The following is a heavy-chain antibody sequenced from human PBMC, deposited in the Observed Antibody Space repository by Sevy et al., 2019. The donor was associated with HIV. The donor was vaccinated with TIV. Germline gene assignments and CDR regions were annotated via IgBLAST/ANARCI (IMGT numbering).Heavy chain of an antibody. CDR1: EFTFSDYY. V-gene: IGHV3-11*01. CDR2: IRSRGSTI. J-gene: IGHJ4*02. D-gene: IGHD5-18*01. CDR3: ARVRYTYGSYYFDY. Sequence: GGSLRLSCAASEFTFSDYYISWIRQAPGKGLEWVTYIRSRGSTIYYADSVKGRFTNSRDNAKNSLYLQMNSLRAEDTAVYYCARVRYTYGSYYFDYWGQGTLVTVSS.